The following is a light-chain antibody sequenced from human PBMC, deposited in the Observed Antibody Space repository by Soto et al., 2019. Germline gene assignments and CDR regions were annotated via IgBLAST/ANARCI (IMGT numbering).Light chain of an antibody. V-gene: IGLV2-11*01. CDR2: DVS. CDR3: CSYAGSPYV. J-gene: IGLJ1*01. CDR1: SIDVGRYNY. Sequence: QSLLTQPRSVSGSPGQSFTISCPGTSIDVGRYNYVSWYQHHPGKAPKLMIYDVSTRPSGVPDRFSGSKSGTTASLTISGLQAEDEADYYCCSYAGSPYVFGTGTKVTVL.